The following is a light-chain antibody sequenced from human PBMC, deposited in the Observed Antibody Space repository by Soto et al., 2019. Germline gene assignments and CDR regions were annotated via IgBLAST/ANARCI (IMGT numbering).Light chain of an antibody. Sequence: ENVLTQSPSTLSLSPGERSTLALRASHSVSSNFLAWYQQKPGQAPRLLIYGVSSRATGIPDRFSGSGSGTDFTLTISRLEPEDSAVYYCEQYGSSPRTFGQGTKVDIK. CDR2: GVS. V-gene: IGKV3-20*01. CDR1: HSVSSNF. CDR3: EQYGSSPRT. J-gene: IGKJ1*01.